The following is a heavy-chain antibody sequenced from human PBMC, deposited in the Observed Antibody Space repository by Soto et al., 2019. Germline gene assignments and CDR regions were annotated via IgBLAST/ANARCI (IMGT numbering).Heavy chain of an antibody. Sequence: QVQLQESGPGLVQPSQTLSLTCTVSGGSISSGGYYWSWIRQHPGQGLEWIAYIYYSGTTYYNPSLKSRLTISLDTSRNQFSLELNSVSAADTAVYYCASADSSGYTFEHWGQGTLVTVSS. D-gene: IGHD3-22*01. CDR2: IYYSGTT. V-gene: IGHV4-31*03. CDR1: GGSISSGGYY. J-gene: IGHJ4*02. CDR3: ASADSSGYTFEH.